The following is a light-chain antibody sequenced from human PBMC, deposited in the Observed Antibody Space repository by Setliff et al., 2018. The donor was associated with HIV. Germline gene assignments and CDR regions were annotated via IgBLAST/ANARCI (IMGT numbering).Light chain of an antibody. CDR1: SSNIGAGYD. CDR3: QSYDSSLNSYVV. J-gene: IGLJ2*01. Sequence: QSVLTQPPSVSGAPGQRVTISCTGSSSNIGAGYDVQWYRQVPGTAPKLLIFANNNRSSGVPNRFSDSKSGTSASLAITGLQVGDEGDYYCQSYDSSLNSYVVFGGGTQLTVL. V-gene: IGLV1-40*01. CDR2: ANN.